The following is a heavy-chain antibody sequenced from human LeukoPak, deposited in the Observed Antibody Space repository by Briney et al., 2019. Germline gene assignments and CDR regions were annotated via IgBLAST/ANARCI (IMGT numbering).Heavy chain of an antibody. Sequence: GGSLRLSCAASGFTFTIYVMSWVRQAPGKGLEWASTISANGGSTYYADSVKGRFTVSRDNSKNTLYLQMNSLRAEDTAVYYCAPRTAPAGTLSYWGQGTLVTVSS. CDR1: GFTFTIYV. D-gene: IGHD6-13*01. CDR3: APRTAPAGTLSY. V-gene: IGHV3-23*01. CDR2: ISANGGST. J-gene: IGHJ4*02.